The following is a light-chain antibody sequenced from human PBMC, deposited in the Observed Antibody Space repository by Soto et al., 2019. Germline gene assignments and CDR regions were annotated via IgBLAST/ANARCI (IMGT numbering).Light chain of an antibody. V-gene: IGLV2-14*01. CDR3: SSYTTSNTRQIV. CDR1: SSDVGGYNY. J-gene: IGLJ1*01. Sequence: QPAPTQPASVSGSPGQSITISCTGTSSDVGGYNYVSWYQQHPGKAPKFMIYDVSNRPSGVSNRFSGSKSGNTASLTISGLQAEDEADYYCSSYTTSNTRQIVFGTGTKLTVL. CDR2: DVS.